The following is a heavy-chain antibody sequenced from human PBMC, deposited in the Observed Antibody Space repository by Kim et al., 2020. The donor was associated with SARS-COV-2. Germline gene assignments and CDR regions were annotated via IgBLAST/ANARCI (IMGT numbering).Heavy chain of an antibody. CDR3: ARAWWQLGYFDF. D-gene: IGHD2-15*01. J-gene: IGHJ4*02. Sequence: NYAQKCQGRVTMTRDTSTSTVYMELSGLRSEDTAVYYCARAWWQLGYFDFWGQGTLVSVSS. V-gene: IGHV1-46*01.